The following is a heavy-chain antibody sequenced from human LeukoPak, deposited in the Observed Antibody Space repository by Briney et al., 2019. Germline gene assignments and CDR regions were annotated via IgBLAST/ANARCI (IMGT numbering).Heavy chain of an antibody. CDR1: GFTFSSYG. CDR3: AKDRGSGSYYDFDY. Sequence: GRSLRLSCAASGFTFSSYGMHWVRQAPGKGLEWVAVISYDGSNKYYADSVKGRFTISRDNSKNTLYLQMNSLRAEDTAVYYCAKDRGSGSYYDFDYWGQGTLVTVSS. CDR2: ISYDGSNK. J-gene: IGHJ4*02. D-gene: IGHD1-26*01. V-gene: IGHV3-30*18.